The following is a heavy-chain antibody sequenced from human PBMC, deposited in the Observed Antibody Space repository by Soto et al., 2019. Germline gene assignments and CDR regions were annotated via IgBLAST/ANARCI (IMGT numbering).Heavy chain of an antibody. CDR1: GFTFSSNS. J-gene: IGHJ5*02. Sequence: LRLSCAASGFTFSSNSINWVRQAPGKGLEWVSSISSSSSYIYYADSVKGRFTISRDNAKNSLYLQMNSLRAEATAVYYCARDCHVLLWRGPTDSWFDPWGQGTLVTLSS. V-gene: IGHV3-21*04. CDR3: ARDCHVLLWRGPTDSWFDP. CDR2: ISSSSSYI. D-gene: IGHD3-10*01.